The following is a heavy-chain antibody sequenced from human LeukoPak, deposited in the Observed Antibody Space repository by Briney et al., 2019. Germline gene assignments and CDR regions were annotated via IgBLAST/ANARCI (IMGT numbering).Heavy chain of an antibody. J-gene: IGHJ3*02. CDR1: GGSISSGGYY. V-gene: IGHV4-30-2*01. CDR2: IYHSGST. CDR3: ARDSAAAGTLDAFDI. Sequence: PSETLSLTCTVSGGSISSGGYYWSWIRQPPGKGLEWIGYIYHSGSTYYNPSLKSRVTVSLDRSKNQFSLKLSSVTAADTAVYYCARDSAAAGTLDAFDIWGQGTMVTVSS. D-gene: IGHD6-13*01.